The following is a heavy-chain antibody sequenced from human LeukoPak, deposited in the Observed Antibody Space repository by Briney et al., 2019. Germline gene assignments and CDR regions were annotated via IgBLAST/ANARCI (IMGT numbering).Heavy chain of an antibody. CDR3: AKAADYYDSSGYYPSGTIFDY. CDR2: ICGSGGST. Sequence: GGSLRLSCAASGFTFSSYAMSWVRQAPGKGLEWVSAICGSGGSTYYADSVKGRFTISRDNSKNTLYLQMNSLRAEDTAVYYCAKAADYYDSSGYYPSGTIFDYWGQGTLVTVSS. CDR1: GFTFSSYA. V-gene: IGHV3-23*01. D-gene: IGHD3-22*01. J-gene: IGHJ4*02.